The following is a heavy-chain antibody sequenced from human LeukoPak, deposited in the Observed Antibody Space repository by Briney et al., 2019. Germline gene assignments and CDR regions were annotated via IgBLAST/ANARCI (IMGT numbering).Heavy chain of an antibody. CDR3: AKRANYGDFDY. D-gene: IGHD4/OR15-4a*01. CDR1: GSCFNNYA. Sequence: GGSLRLSCVASGSCFNNYAMNWVRQAPAKGLEWVSVISGSVDTTYYADSVKGRFTISRDNSKNTLYLQMNNLRAADTAVYYCAKRANYGDFDYWGQGTLVTVSS. J-gene: IGHJ4*02. CDR2: ISGSVDTT. V-gene: IGHV3-23*01.